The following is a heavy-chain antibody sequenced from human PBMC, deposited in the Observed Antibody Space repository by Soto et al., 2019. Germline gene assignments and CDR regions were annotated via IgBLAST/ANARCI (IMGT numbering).Heavy chain of an antibody. CDR2: IYHSGST. CDR3: ARGVLNYYDGSGYLYYFDY. D-gene: IGHD3-22*01. V-gene: IGHV4-38-2*01. Sequence: SETLSLTCAVSGYSISSGSYWGWIRQPPGKGLEWMGSIYHSGSTYYNPSLKSRVTMSVDTSKNQFSLKLSSVTAADTAVYYCARGVLNYYDGSGYLYYFDYWGQGTRVTVSS. J-gene: IGHJ4*02. CDR1: GYSISSGSY.